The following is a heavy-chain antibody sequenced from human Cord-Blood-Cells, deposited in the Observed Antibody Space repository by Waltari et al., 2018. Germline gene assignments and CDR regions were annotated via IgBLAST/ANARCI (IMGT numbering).Heavy chain of an antibody. D-gene: IGHD2-2*01. CDR2: IYSGGST. V-gene: IGHV3-53*01. J-gene: IGHJ5*02. CDR1: GFTVSSNY. Sequence: EVQLVESGGGLIQPGGSLRLSCAASGFTVSSNYMSWVRQAPGKGLEWVSVIYSGGSTYYADSVKGRFTISRDNSKNTLYLQMNSLRAEDTAVYYCARAIVVVPAANWFDPWGQGTLVTVSS. CDR3: ARAIVVVPAANWFDP.